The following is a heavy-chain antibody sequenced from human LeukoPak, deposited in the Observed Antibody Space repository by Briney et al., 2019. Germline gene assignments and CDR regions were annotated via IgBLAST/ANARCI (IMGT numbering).Heavy chain of an antibody. CDR1: GGTFSSYA. J-gene: IGHJ5*02. Sequence: SVKVSCKASGGTFSSYAISWVRQAPGQGLEWMGGIIPIFGTANYAQKLQGRVTMTTDTSTSTAYMELRSLRSDDTAVYYCARVPWFDPWGQGTLVTVSS. CDR3: ARVPWFDP. CDR2: IIPIFGTA. V-gene: IGHV1-69*05.